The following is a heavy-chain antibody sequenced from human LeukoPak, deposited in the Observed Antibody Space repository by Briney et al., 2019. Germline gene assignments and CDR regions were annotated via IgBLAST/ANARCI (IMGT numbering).Heavy chain of an antibody. CDR1: GFTFSSFG. J-gene: IGHJ5*02. CDR3: AKGFYGDYVGWIDP. CDR2: ISYDSYNK. D-gene: IGHD4-17*01. V-gene: IGHV3-30*18. Sequence: GGSLRLSCEASGFTFSSFGMHWVRQAPGKGLEWVAFISYDSYNKYYADSVKGRFTISRDNSKNTLYLQMNSLRAEDTALYYCAKGFYGDYVGWIDPWGQGTLVTVSS.